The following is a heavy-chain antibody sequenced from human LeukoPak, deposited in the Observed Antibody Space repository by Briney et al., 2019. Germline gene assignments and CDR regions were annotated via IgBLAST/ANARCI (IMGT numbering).Heavy chain of an antibody. CDR3: AGGEYDYVWGSFLYYFDY. D-gene: IGHD3-16*01. J-gene: IGHJ4*02. V-gene: IGHV4-59*01. CDR1: GGSFSGYY. Sequence: PSETLSLTCAVYGGSFSGYYWSWIRQPPGKGLEWIGYIYYSGSTNYNPSLKSRVTISVDTSKNQFSLKLSSVTAADTAVYYCAGGEYDYVWGSFLYYFDYWGQGTLVTVSS. CDR2: IYYSGST.